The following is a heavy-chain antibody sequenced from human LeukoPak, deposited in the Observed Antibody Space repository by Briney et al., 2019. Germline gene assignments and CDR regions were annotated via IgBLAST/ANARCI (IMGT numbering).Heavy chain of an antibody. V-gene: IGHV3-33*01. J-gene: IGHJ4*02. Sequence: GGSLRRSCAASGFTFSSYGMHWVRQAPGKGLEWVAVIWYDGSNKYYADSVKGRFTISRDNSKNTLYLQMNSLRAEDTAVYYCARYSSSSWYIFDYWGQGTLVTVSS. CDR1: GFTFSSYG. CDR2: IWYDGSNK. D-gene: IGHD6-13*01. CDR3: ARYSSSSWYIFDY.